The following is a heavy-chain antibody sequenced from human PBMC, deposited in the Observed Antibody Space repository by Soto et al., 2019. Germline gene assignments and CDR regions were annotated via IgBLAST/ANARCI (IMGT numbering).Heavy chain of an antibody. D-gene: IGHD6-13*01. J-gene: IGHJ4*02. CDR2: IYYSGST. CDR3: ARDSPGRAAALDV. CDR1: GGSISSYY. V-gene: IGHV4-59*01. Sequence: QVQLQESGPGLVKPSETLSLTCTVSGGSISSYYWSWIRQPPGKGLEWIGYIYYSGSTNYNPSLKSRVTISVDTSKNKFSLKLSSVTAADTAVYYCARDSPGRAAALDVWGQGTLVTVSS.